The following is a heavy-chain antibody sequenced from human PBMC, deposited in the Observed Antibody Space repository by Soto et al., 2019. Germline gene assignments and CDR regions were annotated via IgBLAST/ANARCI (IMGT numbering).Heavy chain of an antibody. CDR1: GGSISSDSYY. CDR3: ARGRGGAFDP. Sequence: SETLSLTCTDSGGSISSDSYYWSWIRQPPGKGLEWIGEINHSGSTNYNPALKSRGTISVDTSKNQCSLKLTSVTAAVTAVYYWARGRGGAFDPWGQGTLVTVSS. D-gene: IGHD3-16*01. CDR2: INHSGST. J-gene: IGHJ5*02. V-gene: IGHV4-39*07.